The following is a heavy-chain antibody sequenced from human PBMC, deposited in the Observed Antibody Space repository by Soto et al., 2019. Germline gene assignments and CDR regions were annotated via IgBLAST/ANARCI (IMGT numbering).Heavy chain of an antibody. Sequence: QVPLVESGGGVVQPGGSLRLSCAASGFTFSSYGMHWVRQAPGKGLEWVALIWYDGSHQYYADSVKGRFTISRDNPKNPLYLQVNRLTVEGTVMYLCARDVSYGSGSYHPRFDPWGRGALVIVSS. V-gene: IGHV3-33*01. CDR2: IWYDGSHQ. D-gene: IGHD3-10*01. J-gene: IGHJ5*02. CDR3: ARDVSYGSGSYHPRFDP. CDR1: GFTFSSYG.